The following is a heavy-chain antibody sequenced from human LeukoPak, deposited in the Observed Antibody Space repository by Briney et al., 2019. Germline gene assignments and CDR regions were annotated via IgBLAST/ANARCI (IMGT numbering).Heavy chain of an antibody. Sequence: SETLSLTCTVSGGSISSYYWSWIRQPPGKGLEWIGYIYYSGSTNYNPSLESRVTISVDTSKNQFSLKLSSVTAADTAVYYCARDSGLYYYGSGSYLGYWGQGTLVTVSS. CDR3: ARDSGLYYYGSGSYLGY. CDR2: IYYSGST. CDR1: GGSISSYY. V-gene: IGHV4-59*01. D-gene: IGHD3-10*01. J-gene: IGHJ4*02.